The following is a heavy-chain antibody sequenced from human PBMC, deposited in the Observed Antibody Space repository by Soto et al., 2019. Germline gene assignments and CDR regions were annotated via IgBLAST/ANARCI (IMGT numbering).Heavy chain of an antibody. Sequence: PSETLSLTCTVSGGSIRDYFWTWIRQPPGKGLEWIGYIYYSGRTNYNPSLKSRVSISVDTSKNHFSLQLRSVTAADTAVYYCAPIHGDAVADSAGIDDWGHGTPVTVSS. CDR3: APIHGDAVADSAGIDD. CDR2: IYYSGRT. D-gene: IGHD2-15*01. V-gene: IGHV4-59*01. CDR1: GGSIRDYF. J-gene: IGHJ4*01.